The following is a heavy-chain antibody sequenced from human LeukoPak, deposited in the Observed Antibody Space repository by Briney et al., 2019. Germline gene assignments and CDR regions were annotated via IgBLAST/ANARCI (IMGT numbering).Heavy chain of an antibody. V-gene: IGHV3-9*03. CDR1: GFTFDDYA. D-gene: IGHD6-13*01. Sequence: GGSRRLSCAASGFTFDDYAMHWVRQAPGKGLEWVSGISWNSGSIGYADSVKGRFTISRDNAKNSLYLQMNSLRAEDMALYYCARMSSSSLYFDYWGQGTLVTVSS. CDR2: ISWNSGSI. J-gene: IGHJ4*02. CDR3: ARMSSSSLYFDY.